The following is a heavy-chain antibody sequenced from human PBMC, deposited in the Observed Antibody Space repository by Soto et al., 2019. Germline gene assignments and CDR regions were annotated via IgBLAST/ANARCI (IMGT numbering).Heavy chain of an antibody. Sequence: QVQLQESGPGLVKPSQTLSLTCTVSGGSISSGGYYWSWIRQHPGKGLEWIGFIYNSGSAYYNPSLKSRLTISVDSSRNQFSLNLTSVTAADTAVYYCASDNGDYADYWGQGTLVTVSS. CDR2: IYNSGSA. V-gene: IGHV4-31*03. J-gene: IGHJ4*02. D-gene: IGHD4-17*01. CDR1: GGSISSGGYY. CDR3: ASDNGDYADY.